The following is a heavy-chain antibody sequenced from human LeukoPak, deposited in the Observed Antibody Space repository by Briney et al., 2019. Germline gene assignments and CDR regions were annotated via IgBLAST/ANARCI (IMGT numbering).Heavy chain of an antibody. J-gene: IGHJ5*02. Sequence: GGSLRLSCAASGFTFSSYGMHWVRQAPGKGLEWVAVISYDGSNKYYADSVKGRFTISRDNSKNTLYLQMNSLRAEDTAVYYCAKDGSTGNWFDPWGQGTLVTVSS. D-gene: IGHD1-26*01. CDR1: GFTFSSYG. V-gene: IGHV3-30*18. CDR3: AKDGSTGNWFDP. CDR2: ISYDGSNK.